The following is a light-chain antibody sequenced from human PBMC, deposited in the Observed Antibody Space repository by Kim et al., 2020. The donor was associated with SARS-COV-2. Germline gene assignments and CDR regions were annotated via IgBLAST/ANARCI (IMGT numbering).Light chain of an antibody. Sequence: SSPVRDKVTVTCRARQDISNYLSWYQQKPGKAPKLLIFDASNLQTGGPSRFSGSGSGTHFSFTISSLQSEDVATYVCQQYDTPPYTFGQGTKLEI. J-gene: IGKJ2*01. CDR1: QDISNY. CDR2: DAS. CDR3: QQYDTPPYT. V-gene: IGKV1-33*01.